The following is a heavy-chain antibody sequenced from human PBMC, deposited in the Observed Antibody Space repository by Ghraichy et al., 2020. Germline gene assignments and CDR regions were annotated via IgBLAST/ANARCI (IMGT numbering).Heavy chain of an antibody. J-gene: IGHJ6*02. V-gene: IGHV1-69*05. D-gene: IGHD2-15*01. CDR3: ARMGSMVVVAATRELEDYYYGMDV. CDR2: IIPIFGTA. CDR1: GGTFSSYA. Sequence: SVKVSCKASGGTFSSYAISWVRQAPGQGLEWMGGIIPIFGTANYAQKFQGRVTITTDESTSTAYMELSSLRSEDTAVYYCARMGSMVVVAATRELEDYYYGMDVWGQGTTVTVSS.